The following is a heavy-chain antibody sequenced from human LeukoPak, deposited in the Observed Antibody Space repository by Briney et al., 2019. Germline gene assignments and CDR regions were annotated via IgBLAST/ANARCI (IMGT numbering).Heavy chain of an antibody. D-gene: IGHD2-21*02. J-gene: IGHJ5*02. V-gene: IGHV4-61*01. Sequence: SETLSLTCTVSGASVSSGSYYWSWIRQPPGKGLEWIGFIYYSGSTNYNPSLKSRVAISVDTSKNQFSLKLSSLTAADTAVYYCARSGVTALSWVDPWGQGTLVTVSS. CDR2: IYYSGST. CDR1: GASVSSGSYY. CDR3: ARSGVTALSWVDP.